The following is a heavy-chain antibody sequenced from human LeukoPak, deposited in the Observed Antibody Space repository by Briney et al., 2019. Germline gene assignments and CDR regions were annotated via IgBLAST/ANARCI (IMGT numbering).Heavy chain of an antibody. CDR1: GFTFSSYS. J-gene: IGHJ3*02. CDR3: AKDLSSSPQVAAFDI. V-gene: IGHV3-21*01. D-gene: IGHD6-6*01. CDR2: ISSSSSYI. Sequence: GGSLRLSCAASGFTFSSYSMNWVRQAPGKGLEWVSSISSSSSYIYYADSVKGRFTISRDNAKNSLYLQMNSLRAEDTAVYYCAKDLSSSPQVAAFDIWGQGTMVTVSS.